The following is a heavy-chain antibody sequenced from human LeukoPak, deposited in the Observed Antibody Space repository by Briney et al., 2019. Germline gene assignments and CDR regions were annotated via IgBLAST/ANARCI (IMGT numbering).Heavy chain of an antibody. Sequence: SETLSLTCTVSGGSISTYYWNWIRQPPGKGLEWIGYIYYSGSTNYNPSLKSRVTISVDTSKNQFSLKLSSVTAADTAVYYCARTYYGSGSYGGTPHAFDIWGQGTMVTVSS. J-gene: IGHJ3*02. CDR2: IYYSGST. D-gene: IGHD3-10*01. V-gene: IGHV4-59*12. CDR3: ARTYYGSGSYGGTPHAFDI. CDR1: GGSISTYY.